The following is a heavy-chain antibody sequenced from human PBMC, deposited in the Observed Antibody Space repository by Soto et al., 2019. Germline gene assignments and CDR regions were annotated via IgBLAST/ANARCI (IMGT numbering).Heavy chain of an antibody. CDR3: ARRYGYSFDY. CDR1: GGSISSYY. D-gene: IGHD1-1*01. Sequence: PSETLSLTCTVSGGSISSYYWSWIRQPPGKGLEWIGYIYYSGSTNYNPSLKSRVTISVDTSKNQFSLKLSSVTAADTALYYCARRYGYSFDYWGQGTLVTVS. V-gene: IGHV4-59*08. J-gene: IGHJ4*02. CDR2: IYYSGST.